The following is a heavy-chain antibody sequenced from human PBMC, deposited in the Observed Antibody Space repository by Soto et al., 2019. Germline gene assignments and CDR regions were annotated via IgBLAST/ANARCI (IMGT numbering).Heavy chain of an antibody. J-gene: IGHJ6*02. Sequence: EVQLVESGGGLVKPGGSLRLSCAASGFTFSSYSMNWVRQAPGKGLEWVSSISSSSSYIYYADSVKGRFTISRDNAKKTLHLQLISLRAADKAVEYYAREWCYYYYYGMDVWGQGTTVTVSS. CDR2: ISSSSSYI. V-gene: IGHV3-21*01. D-gene: IGHD2-8*01. CDR1: GFTFSSYS. CDR3: AREWCYYYYYGMDV.